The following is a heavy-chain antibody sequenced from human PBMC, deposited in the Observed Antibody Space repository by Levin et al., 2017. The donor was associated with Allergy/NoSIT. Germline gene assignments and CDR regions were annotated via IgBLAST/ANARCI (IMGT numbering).Heavy chain of an antibody. CDR1: GFTFSSYS. J-gene: IGHJ4*02. V-gene: IGHV3-48*01. Sequence: PGGSLRLSCAASGFTFSSYSMNWVRQAPGKGLEWVSYISSSSSTIYSADSVKGRFTISRDNAKNSLYLQMNSLRAEDTAVYYCASHPIMHFGSGSSALFNYWGQGTLVTVSS. CDR3: ASHPIMHFGSGSSALFNY. CDR2: ISSSSSTI. D-gene: IGHD3-10*01.